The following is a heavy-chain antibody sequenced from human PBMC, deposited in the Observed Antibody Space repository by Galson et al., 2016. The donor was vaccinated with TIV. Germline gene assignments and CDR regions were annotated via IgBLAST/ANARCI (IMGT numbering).Heavy chain of an antibody. V-gene: IGHV3-7*01. CDR1: GFTFSTYW. Sequence: SLRLSCAASGFTFSTYWMSWVRQAPGEGLQWVANIKQDGTDQNYVDSVRGRFSISRDNTKNSLFLNMNTLRPENTAVYYCARDWDDYGAHSALDDWGQGTLVTVSS. CDR3: ARDWDDYGAHSALDD. J-gene: IGHJ4*02. D-gene: IGHD4-17*01. CDR2: IKQDGTDQ.